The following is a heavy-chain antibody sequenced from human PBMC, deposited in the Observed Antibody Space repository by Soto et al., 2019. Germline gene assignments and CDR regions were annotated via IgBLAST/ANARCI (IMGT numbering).Heavy chain of an antibody. D-gene: IGHD6-25*01. Sequence: QEQVVQSGPAMKEPGSSVKVSCRASGIMSSGYGFSWVRQAPGQGLEWVGMINPILDSTHYAQKLQGRVSLSVDKSRDTAYLEVTSLRLEDTAIYFCATMKRARLDSWGRGTVVTVSS. V-gene: IGHV1-69*09. CDR1: GIMSSGYG. CDR2: INPILDST. J-gene: IGHJ4*02. CDR3: ATMKRARLDS.